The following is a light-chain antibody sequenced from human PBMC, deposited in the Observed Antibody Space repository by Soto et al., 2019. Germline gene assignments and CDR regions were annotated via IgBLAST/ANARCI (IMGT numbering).Light chain of an antibody. J-gene: IGKJ5*01. CDR3: QQYGSSPNT. CDR1: QSVSSNF. CDR2: GAS. Sequence: ENVLTQSPGTLSLSPGERATLSCRASQSVSSNFLAWYQQKPGQAPRLLIYGASSRATGIPDRFSGGGSGTDFPLTISTLEPEDFAVYSCQQYGSSPNTFGQGTRLEIK. V-gene: IGKV3-20*01.